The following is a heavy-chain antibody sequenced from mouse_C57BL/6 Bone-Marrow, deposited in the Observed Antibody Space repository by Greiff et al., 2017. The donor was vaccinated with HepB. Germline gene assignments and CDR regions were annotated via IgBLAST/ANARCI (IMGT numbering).Heavy chain of an antibody. CDR3: ARDWGIYDGSQYYYAMDY. D-gene: IGHD1-1*01. V-gene: IGHV1-53*01. J-gene: IGHJ4*01. CDR2: INPSNGGT. Sequence: QVQLKQPGTELVKPGASVKLSCKASGYTFTSYWMHWVKQRPGQGLEWIGNINPSNGGTNYNEKFKSKATLTVDKSSSTAYMQLSSLTSEDSAVYYCARDWGIYDGSQYYYAMDYWGQGTSVTVSS. CDR1: GYTFTSYW.